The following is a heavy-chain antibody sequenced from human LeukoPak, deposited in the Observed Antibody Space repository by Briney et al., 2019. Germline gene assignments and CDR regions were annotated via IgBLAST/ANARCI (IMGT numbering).Heavy chain of an antibody. CDR1: RFRFSTYS. V-gene: IGHV3-48*01. Sequence: GGSLRLSCAASRFRFSTYSMNWVRQAPGKGLEWISYISHSGGAEHYTDSVKGRFTISRDNAKNALYLQMNSLRAEDTAVYFCARDYVFAFDYWSQGTLVTVSS. D-gene: IGHD3-10*02. CDR3: ARDYVFAFDY. CDR2: ISHSGGAE. J-gene: IGHJ4*02.